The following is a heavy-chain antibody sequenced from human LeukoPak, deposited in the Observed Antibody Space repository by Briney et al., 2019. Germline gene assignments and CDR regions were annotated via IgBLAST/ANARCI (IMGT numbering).Heavy chain of an antibody. Sequence: ASVKVSCKASGGTFSSYAISWVRQAPGQGLEWMGRIIPILGIANYAQKSQGRVTITADKSTSTAYMELSSLRSEDTAVYYCANVLRYFDWPPYYYGMDVWGQGTTVTVSS. D-gene: IGHD3-9*01. J-gene: IGHJ6*02. CDR3: ANVLRYFDWPPYYYGMDV. V-gene: IGHV1-69*04. CDR2: IIPILGIA. CDR1: GGTFSSYA.